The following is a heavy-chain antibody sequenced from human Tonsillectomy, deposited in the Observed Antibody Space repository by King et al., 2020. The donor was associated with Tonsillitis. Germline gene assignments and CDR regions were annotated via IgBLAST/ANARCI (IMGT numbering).Heavy chain of an antibody. D-gene: IGHD3-10*01. CDR1: GFIFSSDS. CDR2: ITGRGGNI. CDR3: ARDSAWAFDI. Sequence: VQLVESGGGLVQPGGSLRLSCAASGFIFSSDSMNWVRQAPGKGLEWVSYITGRGGNINYADSVKGRFIISRDNAKNSLYQQMNSLRAEDTAVYYCARDSAWAFDIWGLGTLVTVSS. J-gene: IGHJ3*02. V-gene: IGHV3-48*04.